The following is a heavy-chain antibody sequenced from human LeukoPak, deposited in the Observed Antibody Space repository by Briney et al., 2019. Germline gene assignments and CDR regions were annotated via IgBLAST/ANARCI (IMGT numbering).Heavy chain of an antibody. CDR1: GYTFTSYG. V-gene: IGHV1-18*01. CDR2: ITAYNDNT. Sequence: SSVTVSCKASGYTFTSYGISWVRQTPGQGLEWMGWITAYNDNTNYAQKLQGRVTMTTDTSTSTAYMELRSLRSDDTAVYYCARGHSSGWHRRLDFDHWGQETLVPLSS. J-gene: IGHJ4*02. D-gene: IGHD6-19*01. CDR3: ARGHSSGWHRRLDFDH.